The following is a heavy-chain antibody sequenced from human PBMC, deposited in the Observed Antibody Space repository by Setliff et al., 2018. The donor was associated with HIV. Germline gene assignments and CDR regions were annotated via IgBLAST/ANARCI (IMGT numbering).Heavy chain of an antibody. V-gene: IGHV1-69*06. CDR1: GGTFSSDA. Sequence: ASVKVSCKASGGTFSSDAFSWVRQAPGQGLEWMGRIIPVFGTPNYAQKFQGRVTITADKSTSTAYMELSSLRSEDTAVFHCARSMVGHSHAFDIWGQGTMVTVSS. CDR2: IIPVFGTP. D-gene: IGHD1-26*01. J-gene: IGHJ3*02. CDR3: ARSMVGHSHAFDI.